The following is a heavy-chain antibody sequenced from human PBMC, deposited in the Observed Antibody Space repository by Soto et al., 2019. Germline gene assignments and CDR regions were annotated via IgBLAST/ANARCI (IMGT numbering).Heavy chain of an antibody. Sequence: QVQLQQWGAGLLKPSETLSLTCAVYGGSFSGHYWTWIRQAPGKGLEWIGEINDSGSTNYNPSLKSRVTISLVTSKKQFSLKLSSLTAADTAVYYCAMRPWAFDIWGQGTMLTVSS. CDR2: INDSGST. V-gene: IGHV4-34*01. CDR1: GGSFSGHY. CDR3: AMRPWAFDI. J-gene: IGHJ3*02.